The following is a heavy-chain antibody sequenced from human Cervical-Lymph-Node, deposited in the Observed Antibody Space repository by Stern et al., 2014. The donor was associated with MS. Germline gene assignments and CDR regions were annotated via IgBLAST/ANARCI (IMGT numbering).Heavy chain of an antibody. D-gene: IGHD5-18*01. CDR2: LNPSDGST. CDR1: GDTFTNYY. J-gene: IGHJ6*02. V-gene: IGHV1-46*01. CDR3: ARKLPPDTPMTDYYYGLDV. Sequence: VQLVQSGAEVKKPGASVKVSCKASGDTFTNYYIHWVRQAPGQGLEWMGILNPSDGSTGHAPQFQGRLSMTSDTSTSTVYMEMSSLISEDTAVYYCARKLPPDTPMTDYYYGLDVWGQGTTVTVSS.